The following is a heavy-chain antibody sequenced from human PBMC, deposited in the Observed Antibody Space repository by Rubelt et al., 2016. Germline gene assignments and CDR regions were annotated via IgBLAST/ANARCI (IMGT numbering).Heavy chain of an antibody. CDR3: ARDIGVTGIHSYYYGMDV. D-gene: IGHD1-20*01. CDR2: IDHRGST. V-gene: IGHV4-34*01. CDR1: GGSFSGYS. J-gene: IGHJ6*02. Sequence: QVQLQQWGAGLVKPSETLSLTCAVYGGSFSGYSWTWIRLPPGKGLEWIGEIDHRGSTNYNPSLKSRVIMSVDTSRNQLSLKRGYVTAADTALYYCARDIGVTGIHSYYYGMDVWGQGTLVTVSS.